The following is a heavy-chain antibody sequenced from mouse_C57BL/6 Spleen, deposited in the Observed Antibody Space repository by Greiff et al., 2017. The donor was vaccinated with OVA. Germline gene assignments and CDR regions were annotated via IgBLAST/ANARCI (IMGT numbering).Heavy chain of an antibody. Sequence: VHVKQSGAELVKPGASVKLSCTASGFNIKDYYMHWVKQRTEQGLEWIGRIDPEDGETKYAPKFQGKATITADTSSNTAYLQLSSLTSEDTAVYYCARVSNVHWYFDFWGTGTTVTVSS. D-gene: IGHD6-2*01. CDR1: GFNIKDYY. CDR3: ARVSNVHWYFDF. V-gene: IGHV14-2*01. J-gene: IGHJ1*03. CDR2: IDPEDGET.